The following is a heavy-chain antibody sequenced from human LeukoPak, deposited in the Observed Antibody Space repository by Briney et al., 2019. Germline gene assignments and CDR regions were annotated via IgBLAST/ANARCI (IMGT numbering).Heavy chain of an antibody. CDR2: INPNSGGT. Sequence: GASVKVSCKASGYTFTGYYMHWVRQAPGQGLEWMGWINPNSGGTNYAQKFQGRVTMTRDTSISTAYMELSRLRSDDTAVYYCANHNYYDSSGYEHWGQGTLVTVSS. J-gene: IGHJ4*02. V-gene: IGHV1-2*02. D-gene: IGHD3-22*01. CDR3: ANHNYYDSSGYEH. CDR1: GYTFTGYY.